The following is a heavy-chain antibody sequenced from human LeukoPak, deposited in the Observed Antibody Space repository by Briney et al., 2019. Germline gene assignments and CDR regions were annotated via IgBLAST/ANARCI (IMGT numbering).Heavy chain of an antibody. CDR3: ARGTGGIVVVTDAFDI. Sequence: ASVKVSCKASGYTFTSYDINWVRQATEQGLEWMGWMNPNSGNTGYAQKFQGRVTMTRNTSISTAYMELSSLRSEDTAVYYCARGTGGIVVVTDAFDIWGQGTMVTVSS. CDR2: MNPNSGNT. D-gene: IGHD3-22*01. J-gene: IGHJ3*02. CDR1: GYTFTSYD. V-gene: IGHV1-8*01.